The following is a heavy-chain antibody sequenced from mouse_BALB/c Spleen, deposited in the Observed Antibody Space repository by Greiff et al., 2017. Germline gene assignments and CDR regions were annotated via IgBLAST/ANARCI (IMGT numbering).Heavy chain of an antibody. J-gene: IGHJ4*01. Sequence: VQLQQSGPELVKPGASVKISCKASGYSFTGYFMNWVMQSHGKSLEWIGRINPYNGDTFYNQKFKGKATLTVDKSSSTAHMELRSLASEDSAVYYCARGTSSYAMDHWGQGTSVTVSS. CDR3: ARGTSSYAMDH. D-gene: IGHD3-1*01. CDR2: INPYNGDT. V-gene: IGHV1-20*02. CDR1: GYSFTGYF.